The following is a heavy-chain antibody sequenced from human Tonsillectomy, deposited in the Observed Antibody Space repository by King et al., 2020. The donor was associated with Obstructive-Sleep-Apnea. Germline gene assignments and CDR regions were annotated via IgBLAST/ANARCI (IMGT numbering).Heavy chain of an antibody. V-gene: IGHV1-69*12. CDR2: ILPIFGTA. CDR1: GGTFSSSA. Sequence: QLVQSGAEVKKPGSSVKVSCKASGGTFSSSAISWVRQAPGQGLEWMGGILPIFGTAYYAETCQGSVTITASESTSTAYMELSSLRSEDTAAYYCARGYCSSTSCYRIPYYYYYGMDVWGQGTTVTVSS. CDR3: ARGYCSSTSCYRIPYYYYYGMDV. D-gene: IGHD2-2*01. J-gene: IGHJ6*02.